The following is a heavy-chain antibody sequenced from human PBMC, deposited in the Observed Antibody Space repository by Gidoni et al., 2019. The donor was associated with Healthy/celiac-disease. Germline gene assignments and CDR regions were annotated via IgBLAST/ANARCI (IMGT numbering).Heavy chain of an antibody. V-gene: IGHV3-11*01. J-gene: IGHJ3*02. CDR1: GFTFSYYY. CDR2: MSSSGSTI. Sequence: QVQLVESGGGLVKPGGSLRLSCSASGFTFSYYYMSWIRQAPGKGLEWVSYMSSSGSTIYYADSVKGRFTISRDNAKNSLYLQMNSLRAEDTAVYYCARDLRSYDAFDIWGQGTMVTVSS. CDR3: ARDLRSYDAFDI. D-gene: IGHD1-26*01.